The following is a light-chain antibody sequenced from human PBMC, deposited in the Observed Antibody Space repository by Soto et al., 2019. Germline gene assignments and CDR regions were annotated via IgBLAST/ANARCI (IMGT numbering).Light chain of an antibody. Sequence: QSVLAQPASVSGSPGQSITISCTGSGSDIGAYNYVSWYQQHPGRAPKLLIHGVTRRPSGVSSRFSASKSAYTASLTISGLQAEDEANYFCSSFTTRYFSVFGPGTKVTVL. V-gene: IGLV2-14*01. CDR1: GSDIGAYNY. CDR2: GVT. J-gene: IGLJ1*01. CDR3: SSFTTRYFSV.